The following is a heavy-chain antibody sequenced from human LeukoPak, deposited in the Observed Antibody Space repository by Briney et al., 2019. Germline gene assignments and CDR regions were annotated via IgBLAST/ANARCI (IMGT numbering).Heavy chain of an antibody. J-gene: IGHJ4*02. CDR2: IKQDGSEK. Sequence: PGGSLRLSCAASGFTFSSYWMSWVRQAPGKGLEWVANIKQDGSEKYYVDSVKGRFTISRDNSKNTLYLQMNTLRAEDTAVYYCARQDLVVAGTSALDYWGQGTLVTVSS. CDR1: GFTFSSYW. D-gene: IGHD6-19*01. CDR3: ARQDLVVAGTSALDY. V-gene: IGHV3-7*01.